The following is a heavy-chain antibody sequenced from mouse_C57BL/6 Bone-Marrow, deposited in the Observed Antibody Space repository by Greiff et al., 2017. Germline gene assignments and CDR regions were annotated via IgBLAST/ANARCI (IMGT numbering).Heavy chain of an antibody. CDR2: INPYNGGT. V-gene: IGHV1-19*01. D-gene: IGHD2-12*01. J-gene: IGHJ4*01. Sequence: EVQLQQSGPVLVKPGASVKMSCKASGYTFTDYYMNWVKQSHGKSLEWIGVINPYNGGTSYNQKFKGKATLTVDKSSSTAYMELNSLTSEDSAVYYCAYSFYAMDYWGQGTSVPASS. CDR3: AYSFYAMDY. CDR1: GYTFTDYY.